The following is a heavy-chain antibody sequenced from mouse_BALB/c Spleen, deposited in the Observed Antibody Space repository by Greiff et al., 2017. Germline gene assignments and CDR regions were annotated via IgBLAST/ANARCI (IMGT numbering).Heavy chain of an antibody. CDR3: AREIYGNYDAFDY. CDR2: INSNGGST. D-gene: IGHD2-1*01. CDR1: GFTFSSYG. Sequence: EVMLVESGGGLVQPGGSLKLSCAASGFTFSSYGMSWVRQTPDKRLELVATINSNGGSTYYPDSVKGRFTISRDNAKNTLYLQMSSLKSEYTAMYYCAREIYGNYDAFDYWGQGTTLTVSS. V-gene: IGHV5-6-3*01. J-gene: IGHJ2*01.